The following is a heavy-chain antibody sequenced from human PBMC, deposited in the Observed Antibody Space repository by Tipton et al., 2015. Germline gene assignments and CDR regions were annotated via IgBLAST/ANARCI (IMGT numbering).Heavy chain of an antibody. CDR2: IYHTGSA. V-gene: IGHV4-30-2*01. J-gene: IGHJ4*02. CDR1: GGSISSGRYS. Sequence: LRLSCAVSGGSISSGRYSWNWIRQPPGKGLEWIGYIYHTGSAYYNPSLKSRGSISIDRSKNQFSLNLSSVTAADTAVYYCASFDHNFDDYFFDYWGQGILVTVSS. CDR3: ASFDHNFDDYFFDY. D-gene: IGHD4-17*01.